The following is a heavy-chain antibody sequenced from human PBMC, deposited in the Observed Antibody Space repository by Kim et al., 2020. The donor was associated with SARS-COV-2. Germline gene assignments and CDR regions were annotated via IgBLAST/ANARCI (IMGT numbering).Heavy chain of an antibody. V-gene: IGHV3-9*01. CDR3: AKDNHDYGDYGGGMDV. Sequence: GGSLRLSCAASGFTFDDYAMHWVRQAPGKGLEWVSGISWNSGSIGYADSVKGRFTISRDNAKNSLYLQMNSLRAEDTALYYCAKDNHDYGDYGGGMDVWGQGATVTVSS. D-gene: IGHD4-17*01. J-gene: IGHJ6*02. CDR2: ISWNSGSI. CDR1: GFTFDDYA.